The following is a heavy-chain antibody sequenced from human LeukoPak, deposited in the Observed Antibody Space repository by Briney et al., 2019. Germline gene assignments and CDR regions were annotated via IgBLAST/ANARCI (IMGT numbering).Heavy chain of an antibody. Sequence: SETLSLTCTVSGGSISSGTYYWSWIRQPAGKGLEWIGRIYSSGSTNYNPSLKSRVTISVDTSKNQFSLKLTSVTAADTAVYYCARESSGYDFTYHYYYMDVWGKGTTVTVS. D-gene: IGHD5-12*01. J-gene: IGHJ6*03. CDR3: ARESSGYDFTYHYYYMDV. CDR1: GGSISSGTYY. CDR2: IYSSGST. V-gene: IGHV4-61*02.